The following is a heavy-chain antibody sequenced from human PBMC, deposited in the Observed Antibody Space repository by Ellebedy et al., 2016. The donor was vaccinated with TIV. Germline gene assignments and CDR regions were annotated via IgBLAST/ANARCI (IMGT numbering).Heavy chain of an antibody. J-gene: IGHJ4*02. CDR2: ISSTGSRT. V-gene: IGHV3-23*01. CDR1: GFTFSSYA. Sequence: PGGSLRLSCAASGFTFSSYAMSWVRQAPGKGLEWVSTISSTGSRTYYADSVEGRFIISRDNSKNTLYLQMDSLRAEDTAMYYCARGRSGTYIHHAFDYWGQGTLVTVSS. CDR3: ARGRSGTYIHHAFDY. D-gene: IGHD1-14*01.